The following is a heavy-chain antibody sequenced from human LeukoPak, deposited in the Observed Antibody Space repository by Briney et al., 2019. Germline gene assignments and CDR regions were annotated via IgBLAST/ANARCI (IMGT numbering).Heavy chain of an antibody. CDR3: ARPTVPPLTYYYYYMDV. V-gene: IGHV4-38-2*02. D-gene: IGHD1-1*01. J-gene: IGHJ6*03. CDR1: GYSISSGYY. CDR2: IYHSGST. Sequence: SETLSLTCTVSGYSISSGYYWGWIRQPPGQGLEWIGSIYHSGSTYYNPSLKSRVTISVDTSKNQFSLKLSSVTAADTAVYYCARPTVPPLTYYYYYMDVWGKGTTVTVSS.